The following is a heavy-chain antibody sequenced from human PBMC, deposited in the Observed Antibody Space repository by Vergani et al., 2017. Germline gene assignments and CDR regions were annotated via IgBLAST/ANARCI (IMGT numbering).Heavy chain of an antibody. Sequence: EVQLVESGGGLVQPGGSLRLSCAASGFTFNSYWMHWVRQAPGKGLVWVSRINPDGRSTSYAYSVKGRFTISRDNAKNTLFLQMNSLRDEDTAVYYCVRVLSDWISRPLDYWGQGTMVTVSS. V-gene: IGHV3-74*01. D-gene: IGHD2-21*01. CDR1: GFTFNSYW. CDR2: INPDGRST. CDR3: VRVLSDWISRPLDY. J-gene: IGHJ4*02.